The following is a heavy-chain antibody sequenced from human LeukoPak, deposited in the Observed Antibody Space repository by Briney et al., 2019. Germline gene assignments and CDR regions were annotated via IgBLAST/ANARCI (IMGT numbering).Heavy chain of an antibody. CDR1: GFTFSNYA. J-gene: IGHJ5*02. CDR3: ARERYGSGSNWFDP. D-gene: IGHD3-10*01. CDR2: ISYDGSNK. Sequence: GGSLRLSCAASGFTFSNYAMHWVRQAPGKGLEWVAVISYDGSNKYYADSVKGRFTISRDNSKNTLYLQMNSLRAEDTAVYYCARERYGSGSNWFDPWGQGTLVTVSS. V-gene: IGHV3-30-3*01.